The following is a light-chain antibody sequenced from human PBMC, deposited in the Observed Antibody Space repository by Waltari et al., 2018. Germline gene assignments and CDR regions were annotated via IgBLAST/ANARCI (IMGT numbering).Light chain of an antibody. J-gene: IGKJ3*01. Sequence: DIQMTQSPSSLSASVGARVTITCQASQDISNYLNWYQQKPGKAPTLLIYDASNLETGVPSRFSGSGSGTDFTFTISSLQPEDIATYYCQQYDNLPFTFGPGTKVDIK. CDR1: QDISNY. CDR2: DAS. V-gene: IGKV1-33*01. CDR3: QQYDNLPFT.